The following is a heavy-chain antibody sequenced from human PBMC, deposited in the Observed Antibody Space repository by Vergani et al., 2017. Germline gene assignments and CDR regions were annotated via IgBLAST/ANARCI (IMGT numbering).Heavy chain of an antibody. CDR1: GGSISSSSYY. CDR2: IYYSGST. Sequence: QLQLQESGPGLVKPSETLSLTCTVSGGSISSSSYYWGWIRQPPGKGLEWIGSIYYSGSTYYNLSLKSRVTISVDTSKNQFSLKLSAVTAADTAVYYCARLRAYGPCDYWGQGTLVTVSS. V-gene: IGHV4-39*01. CDR3: ARLRAYGPCDY. J-gene: IGHJ4*02. D-gene: IGHD3-10*01.